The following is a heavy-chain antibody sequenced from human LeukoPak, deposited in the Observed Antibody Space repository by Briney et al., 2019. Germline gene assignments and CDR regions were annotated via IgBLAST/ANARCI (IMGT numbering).Heavy chain of an antibody. CDR2: IYSGGST. CDR3: ARLRHYYDSSGYYPHFDY. D-gene: IGHD3-22*01. CDR1: GFTVSSNY. J-gene: IGHJ4*02. V-gene: IGHV3-53*04. Sequence: GGSLRLSCAASGFTVSSNYMSWVRQAPGKGLEWVSVIYSGGSTYYADSVKGRFTISRHNSKNTLYLQVNSLRAEDTAVYYCARLRHYYDSSGYYPHFDYWGQGTLVTVSS.